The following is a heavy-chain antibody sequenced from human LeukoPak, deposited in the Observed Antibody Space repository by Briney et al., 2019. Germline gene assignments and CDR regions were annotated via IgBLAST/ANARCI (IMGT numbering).Heavy chain of an antibody. Sequence: KPSETLSLTCAVYGGSFSGYYWSWIRQPPGKGLEWIGAINHSGSTNYNPSLKSRVTISVDTSKNQFSLELSSVTAADTAVYYCAHTYSVGRFDPWGQGTLVTVSS. CDR2: INHSGST. J-gene: IGHJ5*02. CDR1: GGSFSGYY. D-gene: IGHD2-21*01. CDR3: AHTYSVGRFDP. V-gene: IGHV4-34*01.